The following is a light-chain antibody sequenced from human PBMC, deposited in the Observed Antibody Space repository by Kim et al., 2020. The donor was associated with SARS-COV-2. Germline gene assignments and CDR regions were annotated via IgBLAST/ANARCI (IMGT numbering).Light chain of an antibody. CDR2: DAS. J-gene: IGKJ4*01. Sequence: EIVLTQSPDTLSLSPGETATLSGRASESVSYYLAWYQQKPGQAPRLLIYDASNRATGIPARFSGSGSGTDFTLTISSLEPEDFAVYYCQQRSNWVTFGGGTKLEI. CDR3: QQRSNWVT. CDR1: ESVSYY. V-gene: IGKV3-11*01.